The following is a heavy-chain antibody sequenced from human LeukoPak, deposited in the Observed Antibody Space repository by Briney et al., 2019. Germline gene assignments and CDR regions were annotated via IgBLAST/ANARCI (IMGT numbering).Heavy chain of an antibody. J-gene: IGHJ5*02. CDR2: ISGSGGST. CDR3: AKDERSSWPLNWFDP. CDR1: GFTFDDHG. V-gene: IGHV3-23*01. D-gene: IGHD6-13*01. Sequence: PGGSLRLSCAASGFTFDDHGMSWVRQAPGKGLEWVSAISGSGGSTYYADSVKGRFTISRDNSKDTLYLQMNSLRAEDTAVYYCAKDERSSWPLNWFDPWGQGTLVTVSS.